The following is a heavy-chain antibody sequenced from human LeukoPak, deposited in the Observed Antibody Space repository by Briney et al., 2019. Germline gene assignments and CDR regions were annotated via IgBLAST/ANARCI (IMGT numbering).Heavy chain of an antibody. V-gene: IGHV4-39*07. CDR1: GGSISSSSYY. CDR3: ARGLVDYELPKGYIDY. J-gene: IGHJ4*02. D-gene: IGHD3-22*01. Sequence: SETLSLTCTVSGGSISSSSYYWGWIRQPPGKGLEWIGSIYYSGSTYYNPSLKSRVTISVDTSRRQFSLKLRSVAAADTAVYFCARGLVDYELPKGYIDYWGQGTLVTVSS. CDR2: IYYSGST.